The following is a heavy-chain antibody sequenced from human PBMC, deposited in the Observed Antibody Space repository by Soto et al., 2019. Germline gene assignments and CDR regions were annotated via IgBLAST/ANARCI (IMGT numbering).Heavy chain of an antibody. V-gene: IGHV3-23*01. D-gene: IGHD6-13*01. J-gene: IGHJ3*02. CDR3: AKAIGRYSSSWYCDGFDI. CDR1: GFTFSSYA. Sequence: EVQLLESGGGLVQPGGSLRLSCVASGFTFSSYAMNWVRQASGTRLEWVSAIRGSGDGTYYADSVKGRFTISRDNSKSTLYLQMNSLRVEDTAVYYCAKAIGRYSSSWYCDGFDIWGQGAMVSVSS. CDR2: IRGSGDGT.